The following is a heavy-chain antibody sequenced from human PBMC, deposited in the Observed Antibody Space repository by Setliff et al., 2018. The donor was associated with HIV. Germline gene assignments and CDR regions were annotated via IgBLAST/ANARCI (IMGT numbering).Heavy chain of an antibody. CDR1: GGSFSGYY. J-gene: IGHJ4*02. V-gene: IGHV4-4*09. CDR2: RSTTGST. CDR3: ARHSPSDY. Sequence: SETLSLTCAVYGGSFSGYYWSWIRQPPGKGLEWIGFRSTTGSTNYNPSLRSRVTISVDTSKNQFSLKLSSVTAADTAVYYCARHSPSDYWGQGTLVTVSS.